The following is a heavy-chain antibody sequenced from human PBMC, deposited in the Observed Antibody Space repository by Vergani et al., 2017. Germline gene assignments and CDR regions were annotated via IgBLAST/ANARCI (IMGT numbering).Heavy chain of an antibody. J-gene: IGHJ3*02. D-gene: IGHD3-22*01. V-gene: IGHV4-4*02. CDR2: TYHSGRA. CDR3: ARDKAPDSRSRDAFDI. CDR1: GVSISSSNW. Sequence: QVQLQESGPGLVKPSGTLSLTCAVSGVSISSSNWWSWVRLPPWKGLEWIGETYHSGRANYNPSLKSRVAISVDKSKNQFSLKLSSVTAADTAGYYCARDKAPDSRSRDAFDIWGQGTMVTVSS.